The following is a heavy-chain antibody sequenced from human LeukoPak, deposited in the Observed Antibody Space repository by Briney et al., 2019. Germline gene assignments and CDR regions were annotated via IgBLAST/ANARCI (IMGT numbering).Heavy chain of an antibody. V-gene: IGHV3-21*01. CDR3: ARSYCSSTTCGFDP. D-gene: IGHD2-2*01. Sequence: GGSLRLSCAASGFTFSSYSMNWVRQAPGKGLEWDSSISTSSSYIYYADSLKGRITISRDNAKNSLYLQMNSLRAEDTAVYYCARSYCSSTTCGFDPWGQGTLVTVSS. CDR1: GFTFSSYS. CDR2: ISTSSSYI. J-gene: IGHJ5*02.